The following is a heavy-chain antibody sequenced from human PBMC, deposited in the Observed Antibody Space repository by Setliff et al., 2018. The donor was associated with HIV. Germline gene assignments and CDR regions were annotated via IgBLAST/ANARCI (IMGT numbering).Heavy chain of an antibody. CDR1: GGSISSYY. D-gene: IGHD6-19*01. V-gene: IGHV4-4*07. Sequence: PSETLSLTCTVSGGSISSYYWSWIRQPAGKGLEWIGRIYTSGSTNYNPSLMSRVTMSVDTSKNQFSLKLSSVTAADTAVYYCARGVRDNSGWSSYYFDYWGQGTLVTVSS. CDR3: ARGVRDNSGWSSYYFDY. CDR2: IYTSGST. J-gene: IGHJ4*02.